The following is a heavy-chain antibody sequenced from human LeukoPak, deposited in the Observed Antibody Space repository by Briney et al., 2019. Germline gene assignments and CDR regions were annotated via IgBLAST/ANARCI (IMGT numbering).Heavy chain of an antibody. V-gene: IGHV1-18*04. D-gene: IGHD2-8*01. CDR1: GYTFTGYY. CDR3: ARGTNYYFDY. J-gene: IGHJ4*02. Sequence: GASVKVSCKASGYTFTGYYMHWVRQAPGQGLEWMGCISTYNGNTNYAQNLQGRVTMTTDTSTSTAYMELRSLRSDDTAVYYCARGTNYYFDYWGQGTLVTVSS. CDR2: ISTYNGNT.